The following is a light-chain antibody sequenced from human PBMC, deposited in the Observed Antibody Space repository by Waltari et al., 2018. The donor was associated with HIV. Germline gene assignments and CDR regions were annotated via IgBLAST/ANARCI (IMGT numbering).Light chain of an antibody. Sequence: QSALTQPASVSGSPGQSITISCTGTSSDIDGYNYVSWYQQHPGKAPKLMLYDVSNRPSGLSNRFSGSKSGNTASLTISGLQAEDEADYYCSSYTSSSTKVFGGGTKLTVL. J-gene: IGLJ2*01. V-gene: IGLV2-14*03. CDR3: SSYTSSSTKV. CDR1: SSDIDGYNY. CDR2: DVS.